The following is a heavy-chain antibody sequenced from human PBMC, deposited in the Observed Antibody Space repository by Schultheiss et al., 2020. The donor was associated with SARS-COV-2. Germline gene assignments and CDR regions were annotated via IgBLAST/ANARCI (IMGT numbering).Heavy chain of an antibody. CDR3: AREQQLVHFYYYGMDV. Sequence: SQTLSLTCTVSGGSISSGTYYWGWIRQPPGKGLEWIGYIYYSGSTNYNPSLKSRVTISVDTSKNQFSLKLSSVTAADTAVYYCAREQQLVHFYYYGMDVWGQGTTVTVSS. D-gene: IGHD6-6*01. CDR1: GGSISSGTYY. CDR2: IYYSGST. V-gene: IGHV4-61*01. J-gene: IGHJ6*02.